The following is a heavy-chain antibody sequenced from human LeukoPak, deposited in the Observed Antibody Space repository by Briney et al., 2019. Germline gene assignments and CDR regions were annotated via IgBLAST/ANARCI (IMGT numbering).Heavy chain of an antibody. J-gene: IGHJ4*02. CDR1: GFTVSSNY. V-gene: IGHV3-66*01. CDR2: IYSGGST. Sequence: PGGSLRLSCAASGFTVSSNYMSWVRQAPGEGLEWVSVIYSGGSTYYADSVKGRFTISRDNSKNTLYLQMNSLRAEDTAVYYCARDSYCSSTSCYGGKIDYWGQGTLVTVSS. CDR3: ARDSYCSSTSCYGGKIDY. D-gene: IGHD2-2*01.